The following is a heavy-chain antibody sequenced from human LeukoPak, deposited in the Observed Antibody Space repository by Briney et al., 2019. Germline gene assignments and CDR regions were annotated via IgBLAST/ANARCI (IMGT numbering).Heavy chain of an antibody. D-gene: IGHD2-2*01. CDR3: AASLPNIVVVPAAKGPFGS. J-gene: IGHJ5*02. Sequence: GGSLRLSCAASGFTFSNYAMSWVRQAPGKGLEWVSGINGGGGGGTFHADSVRGRFTISRDNSKNALYLQMSSLRAEDTAVYYCAASLPNIVVVPAAKGPFGSWGQGTLVTVSS. CDR1: GFTFSNYA. V-gene: IGHV3-23*01. CDR2: INGGGGGGT.